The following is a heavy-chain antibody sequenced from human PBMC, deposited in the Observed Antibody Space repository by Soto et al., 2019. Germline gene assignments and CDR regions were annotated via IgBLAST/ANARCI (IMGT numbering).Heavy chain of an antibody. Sequence: QVQLQQWGAGLLKPSETLSLTCAVYGGSFSGYYWSWIRQPPGKGLEWIGEINHSGSTNYNPSLKSRVTISVDTSKNQFSLKLSSVTAADTAVYYCAREKYDFWSGYYYYFDYWGQGTLVTVSS. V-gene: IGHV4-34*01. CDR2: INHSGST. J-gene: IGHJ4*02. D-gene: IGHD3-3*01. CDR3: AREKYDFWSGYYYYFDY. CDR1: GGSFSGYY.